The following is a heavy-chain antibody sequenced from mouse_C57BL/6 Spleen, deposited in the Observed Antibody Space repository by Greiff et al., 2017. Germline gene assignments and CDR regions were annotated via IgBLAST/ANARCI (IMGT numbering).Heavy chain of an antibody. CDR3: AYGNFWFAY. Sequence: EVQLVESGPGLVKPSQSLSLTCSVTGYSITSGYYWNWIRQFPGNKLEWMGYISYDGSNNYNPSLKNRISITRDTSKNQFFLKLNSVTTEDTATYYCAYGNFWFAYWGQGTLVTVSA. J-gene: IGHJ3*01. CDR1: GYSITSGYY. V-gene: IGHV3-6*01. CDR2: ISYDGSN. D-gene: IGHD2-1*01.